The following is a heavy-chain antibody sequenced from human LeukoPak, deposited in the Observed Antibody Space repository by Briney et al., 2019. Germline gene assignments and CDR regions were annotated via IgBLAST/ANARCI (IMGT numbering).Heavy chain of an antibody. J-gene: IGHJ6*03. V-gene: IGHV1-24*01. D-gene: IGHD1-26*01. CDR1: GYTLTELS. CDR3: AARGSGSYYWYYYYMDV. CDR2: INPSGGST. Sequence: ASVKVSCKVSGYTLTELSMHWVRQAPGKGLEWMGIINPSGGSTSYAQKFQGRVTMTEDTSTDTAYMELSSLRSEDTAVYYCAARGSGSYYWYYYYMDVWGKGTTVTVSS.